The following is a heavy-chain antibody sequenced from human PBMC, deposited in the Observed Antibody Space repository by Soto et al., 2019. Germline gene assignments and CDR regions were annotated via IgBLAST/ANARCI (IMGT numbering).Heavy chain of an antibody. V-gene: IGHV1-8*01. CDR3: ARGIPYKRGYYDFWSGPYFYYYYGMDV. Sequence: GALVKVSCKASGYTFTSYDINWVRQATGQGLEWMGWMNPNSGNTGYAQKFQGRVTMTRNTSISTAYMELSSLRSEDTAVYYCARGIPYKRGYYDFWSGPYFYYYYGMDVWGQGTTVTVSS. CDR2: MNPNSGNT. CDR1: GYTFTSYD. J-gene: IGHJ6*02. D-gene: IGHD3-3*01.